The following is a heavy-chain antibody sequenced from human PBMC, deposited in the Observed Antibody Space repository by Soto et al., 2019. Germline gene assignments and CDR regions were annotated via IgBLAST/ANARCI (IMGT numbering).Heavy chain of an antibody. CDR3: ARAADGLIALGYGMDV. V-gene: IGHV1-46*01. CDR1: GYTSTSYY. CDR2: INPTGGST. Sequence: QMQLVQSGAEVKEPGASVKVSCKASGYTSTSYYLHWVRQAPGQGPEWMGGINPTGGSTSYAQNFQGRVAMTRDTSTSTVFMELSSLRSDDTAVYYCARAADGLIALGYGMDVWGQGTSVTVSS. D-gene: IGHD3-10*01. J-gene: IGHJ6*02.